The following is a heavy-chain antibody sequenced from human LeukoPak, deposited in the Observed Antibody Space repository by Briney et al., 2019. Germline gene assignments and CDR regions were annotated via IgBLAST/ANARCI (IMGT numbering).Heavy chain of an antibody. Sequence: VASVKVSCKASGYTFTSYGISWVRQAPGQGLEWMGWISAYNGNTNYAQKLQGRVTMTTDTSTSTAYMELRSLRSDDTAVYYCARDQSWFGELLSLSYWGQGTLVTVSS. CDR2: ISAYNGNT. D-gene: IGHD3-10*01. CDR3: ARDQSWFGELLSLSY. V-gene: IGHV1-18*01. CDR1: GYTFTSYG. J-gene: IGHJ4*02.